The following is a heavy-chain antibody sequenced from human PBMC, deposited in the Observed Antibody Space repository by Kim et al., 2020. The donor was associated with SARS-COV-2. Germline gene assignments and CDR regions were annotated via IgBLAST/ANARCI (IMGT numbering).Heavy chain of an antibody. CDR2: INHGGSI. CDR1: GGSFSGYY. D-gene: IGHD2-2*01. Sequence: SETLSLTCAVYGGSFSGYYWSWIRQPPGKGLEWIGEINHGGSINYNPSLKSRVTISVDTSKNQCSLKLSSVTAADTAVYYCAQSNATFLDYWGQGTLVTVSS. CDR3: AQSNATFLDY. J-gene: IGHJ4*02. V-gene: IGHV4-34*01.